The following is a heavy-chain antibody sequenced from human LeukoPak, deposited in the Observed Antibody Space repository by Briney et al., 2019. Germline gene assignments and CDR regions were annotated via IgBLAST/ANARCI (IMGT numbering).Heavy chain of an antibody. J-gene: IGHJ5*02. V-gene: IGHV1-3*01. CDR3: AREAAAGRIDP. D-gene: IGHD6-13*01. Sequence: ASVKVSCKASGYTFTSYGISWVRQAPGQGLEWMGWINAGNGNTKYSQKSQGRVTITRDTSASTVYMELSSLRSEDTAVYYCAREAAAGRIDPWGQGTLVTVSS. CDR1: GYTFTSYG. CDR2: INAGNGNT.